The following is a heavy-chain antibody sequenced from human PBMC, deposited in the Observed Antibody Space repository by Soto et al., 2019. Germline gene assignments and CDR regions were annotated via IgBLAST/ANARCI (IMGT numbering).Heavy chain of an antibody. Sequence: ASVKVSCKASGYTIPTCHLHWVRQAPGQGLEWMGIIYPSGGSTRNAQKFQGRVTMARDTSTSTVYMELSSLRSEDTAVYYCARDFSGPMDYWGRGTLVTVSS. D-gene: IGHD3-10*01. CDR3: ARDFSGPMDY. V-gene: IGHV1-46*01. CDR2: IYPSGGST. J-gene: IGHJ4*02. CDR1: GYTIPTCH.